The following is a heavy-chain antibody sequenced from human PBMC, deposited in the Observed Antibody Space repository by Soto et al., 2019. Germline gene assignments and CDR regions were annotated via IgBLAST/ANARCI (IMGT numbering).Heavy chain of an antibody. CDR3: ARGARFDP. Sequence: PGGSLRLSCAAYGFTFSSYAMSWVRQAPGKGLEWVSAISGSGGSTYYADSVKGRFTISRDTSKNQFSLKLSSVTAADTAVYYCARGARFDPWGQGTLVTVSS. J-gene: IGHJ5*02. CDR1: GFTFSSYA. CDR2: ISGSGGST. D-gene: IGHD3-16*01. V-gene: IGHV3-23*01.